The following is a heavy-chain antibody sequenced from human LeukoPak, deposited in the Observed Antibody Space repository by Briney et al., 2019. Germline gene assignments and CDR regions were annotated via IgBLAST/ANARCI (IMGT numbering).Heavy chain of an antibody. CDR3: ATSFRRDGYNRWYFDL. CDR1: GSSISSYY. J-gene: IGHJ2*01. D-gene: IGHD5-24*01. Sequence: SETLSLTCTVSGSSISSYYWSWIRRPAGKGLEWIGRIYTSGSTNYNPSLKSRVTMSVDTSKNQFSLKLSSVTAADTAVYYCATSFRRDGYNRWYFDLWGRGTLVTVSS. V-gene: IGHV4-4*07. CDR2: IYTSGST.